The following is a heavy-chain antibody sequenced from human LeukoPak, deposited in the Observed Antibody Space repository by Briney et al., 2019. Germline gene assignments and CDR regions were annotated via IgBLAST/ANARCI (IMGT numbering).Heavy chain of an antibody. D-gene: IGHD6-19*01. Sequence: ASVKVSCKASGYTFTSYGISWVRQAPGQGLEWMGWISAYNGKTNYAQKLQGRVTMTTDTSTSTAYMELRSLRSDDTAVYYCARGVESSGWLNNYYYYYMDVWGKGTTVTVSS. V-gene: IGHV1-18*01. CDR2: ISAYNGKT. CDR1: GYTFTSYG. CDR3: ARGVESSGWLNNYYYYYMDV. J-gene: IGHJ6*03.